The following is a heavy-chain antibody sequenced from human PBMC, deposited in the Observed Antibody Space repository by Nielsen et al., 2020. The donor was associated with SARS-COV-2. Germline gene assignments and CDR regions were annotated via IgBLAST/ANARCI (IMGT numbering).Heavy chain of an antibody. Sequence: SETLSLTCTVSGGSISSGSYYWSWIRQPAGKGLEWIGRIYTSGSTNYNPPLKSRVTISVDTSKNQFSLKLSSVTAADTAVYYCARGGRFSSGWRVFDYWGQGTLVTVSS. CDR1: GGSISSGSYY. J-gene: IGHJ4*02. CDR3: ARGGRFSSGWRVFDY. CDR2: IYTSGST. V-gene: IGHV4-61*02. D-gene: IGHD6-19*01.